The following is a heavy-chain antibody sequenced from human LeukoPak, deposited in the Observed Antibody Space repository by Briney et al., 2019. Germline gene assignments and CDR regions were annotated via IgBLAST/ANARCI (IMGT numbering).Heavy chain of an antibody. V-gene: IGHV1-2*02. CDR3: ARYGGPSSSWLGGDY. D-gene: IGHD6-13*01. Sequence: GASVKVSCKASGYTFTGYYMHWVRQAPGQGLEWMGWINPNSGGTNYAQKFQGRVTMTRDTSISTAYMELSRLRSDDTAVYYCARYGGPSSSWLGGDYWGQGTLVTVSS. CDR2: INPNSGGT. J-gene: IGHJ4*02. CDR1: GYTFTGYY.